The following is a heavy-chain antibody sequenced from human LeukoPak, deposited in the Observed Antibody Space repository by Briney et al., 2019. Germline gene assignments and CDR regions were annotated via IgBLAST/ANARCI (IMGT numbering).Heavy chain of an antibody. CDR1: GGTFSSYA. D-gene: IGHD1-1*01. Sequence: SVKVSCKASGGTFSSYAISWVRQAPGQELEWMGGIIPIFGTANYAQKFQGRVTITADESTSTAYMELSSLRSEDTAVYYCARVHEKVCWIYDAFVIWGQGTMVTVSS. V-gene: IGHV1-69*13. CDR2: IIPIFGTA. CDR3: ARVHEKVCWIYDAFVI. J-gene: IGHJ3*02.